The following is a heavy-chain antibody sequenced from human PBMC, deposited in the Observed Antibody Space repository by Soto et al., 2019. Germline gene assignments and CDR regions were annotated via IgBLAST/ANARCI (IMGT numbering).Heavy chain of an antibody. CDR1: GFTFDAYA. J-gene: IGHJ5*02. Sequence: EVQLVESGGGLVQPGRSLRLSCAASGFTFDAYAMHWVRQAPGKGLEWVSGLSRNSGSIGYADSVKGRFTISRDNAKNSLYLQMNSLRAKDTALYYCAKGQLVVVAATHGVDWFDPWGQGTLVTVSS. V-gene: IGHV3-9*01. CDR3: AKGQLVVVAATHGVDWFDP. CDR2: LSRNSGSI. D-gene: IGHD2-15*01.